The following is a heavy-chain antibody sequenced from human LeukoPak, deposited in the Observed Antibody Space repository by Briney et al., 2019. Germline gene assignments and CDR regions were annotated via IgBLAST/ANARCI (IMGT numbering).Heavy chain of an antibody. V-gene: IGHV3-48*03. CDR2: ISSSGSTI. CDR1: GFTFSSYE. J-gene: IGHJ4*02. Sequence: PGGSLSLSCAASGFTFSSYEMNWVRQAPGKGLEWVSYISSSGSTIYYADSVKGRFTISRDNAKNSLYLQMNSLRAEATAVYYCARDPFGYSSVYWRQGTLVTVSS. CDR3: ARDPFGYSSVY. D-gene: IGHD6-19*01.